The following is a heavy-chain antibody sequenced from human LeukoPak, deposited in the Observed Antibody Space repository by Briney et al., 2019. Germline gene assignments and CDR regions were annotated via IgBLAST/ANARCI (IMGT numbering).Heavy chain of an antibody. J-gene: IGHJ4*02. CDR2: IRYDGSNK. Sequence: QAGGSLRLSCAASGFTFSSYGMHWVRQAPGKGLEWVAFIRYDGSNKYYADSVKGRFTISRDNSKNTLYLQMNSLRPEDTAVYYCAKGNYYDSSAYNYFDYWGQGTLVTVSS. CDR1: GFTFSSYG. CDR3: AKGNYYDSSAYNYFDY. V-gene: IGHV3-30*02. D-gene: IGHD3-22*01.